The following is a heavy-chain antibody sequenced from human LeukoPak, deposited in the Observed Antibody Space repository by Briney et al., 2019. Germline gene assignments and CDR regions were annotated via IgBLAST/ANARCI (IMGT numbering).Heavy chain of an antibody. CDR1: GYTFTNYA. CDR2: INAGNGNT. J-gene: IGHJ4*02. CDR3: ARDRGVSMVRGVIDSFDY. Sequence: ASVTVSSTASGYTFTNYAMQWVCQAPGQRLEWMGWINAGNGNTKYSQKFQGRVTINRDTSATIAYMKLSSLRSEDTAVCYCARDRGVSMVRGVIDSFDYWGQGTLVTVSS. V-gene: IGHV1-3*01. D-gene: IGHD3-10*01.